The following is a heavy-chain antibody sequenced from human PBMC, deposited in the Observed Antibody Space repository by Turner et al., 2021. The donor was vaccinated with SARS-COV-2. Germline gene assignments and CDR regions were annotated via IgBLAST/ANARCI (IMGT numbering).Heavy chain of an antibody. J-gene: IGHJ5*02. D-gene: IGHD5-18*01. V-gene: IGHV3-23*01. CDR1: GFTFSSYA. CDR2: SSGGGGST. CDR3: AKGYSYDLDP. Sequence: EVQLLESGGGLVQPGGSLRLSCAASGFTFSSYAMNWVRQAQGKGLEWVSASSGGGGSTFYADSVKGRFTISRDNSKNTLYLQMNSLRAEDTAVYYCAKGYSYDLDPWGQGTLVTVSS.